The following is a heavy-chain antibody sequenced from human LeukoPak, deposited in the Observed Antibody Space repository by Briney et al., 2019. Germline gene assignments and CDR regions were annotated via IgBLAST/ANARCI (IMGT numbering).Heavy chain of an antibody. Sequence: PGGSLRLSCEASGFTFSSNAMSWVRQAPGKGLGWVSAISGSGGSTYYADSVKGRFAISRDNSKNTLYLQMNSLRAEDTAVYYCATKGPIVVVPAAYRYNWFDPWGQGTLVTVSS. V-gene: IGHV3-23*01. CDR3: ATKGPIVVVPAAYRYNWFDP. D-gene: IGHD2-2*01. CDR2: ISGSGGST. CDR1: GFTFSSNA. J-gene: IGHJ5*02.